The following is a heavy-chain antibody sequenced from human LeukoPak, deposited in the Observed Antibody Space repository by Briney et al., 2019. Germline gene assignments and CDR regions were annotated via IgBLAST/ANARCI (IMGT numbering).Heavy chain of an antibody. Sequence: SETLSLTCAVYGGSFSGYYWSWIRQPPGKGLEWIGEINHSGSTNYNPSLKSRVTISVDTSKNQFSLKLSSVTAADTAVYYCARVGVIISPAINWFDPGGQGTLVTVSS. CDR2: INHSGST. CDR3: ARVGVIISPAINWFDP. J-gene: IGHJ5*02. D-gene: IGHD3-10*01. CDR1: GGSFSGYY. V-gene: IGHV4-34*01.